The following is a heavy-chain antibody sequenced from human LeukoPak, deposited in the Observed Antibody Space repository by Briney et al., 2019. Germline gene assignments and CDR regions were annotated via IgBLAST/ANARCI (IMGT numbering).Heavy chain of an antibody. D-gene: IGHD6-25*01. V-gene: IGHV4-4*07. CDR2: IYTSGST. CDR3: ARVSSGGRYDY. CDR1: GGSIGSYY. Sequence: SETLSLTCTVSGGSIGSYYWTWIRQPAGEGLEWIGRIYTSGSTNYNPSLKSRVTMSVDTSKSQFSLKLSSVTAADTAVYYCARVSSGGRYDYWGQGTLVTVSS. J-gene: IGHJ4*02.